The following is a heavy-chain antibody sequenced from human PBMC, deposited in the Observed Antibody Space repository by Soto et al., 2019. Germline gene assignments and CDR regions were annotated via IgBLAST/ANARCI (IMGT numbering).Heavy chain of an antibody. V-gene: IGHV4-61*01. D-gene: IGHD6-13*01. J-gene: IGHJ4*02. CDR2: IYYSGST. CDR1: GGCVSSDNYY. Sequence: SETLSRTCTVSGGCVSSDNYYWSWIRQPPGKGLEWIGYIYYSGSTNYNPSLKSRVTISVDTSKNQFSLKLSSVTAADTAVYYCARDNHLSSTFDYWGQVTLVTVSS. CDR3: ARDNHLSSTFDY.